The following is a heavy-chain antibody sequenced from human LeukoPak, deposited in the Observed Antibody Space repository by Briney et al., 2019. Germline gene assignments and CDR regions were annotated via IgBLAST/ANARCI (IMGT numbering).Heavy chain of an antibody. Sequence: GASVKVSCKASGYTFTTYGISWVRQAPGQGLEWMGWISAYNGNTNYAQKLQGRVTMTTVTSTSTAYMELRSLRSDDTAVYYCAREGRIDCSSTSCYRYYYGMDVWGQGTTVTVSS. CDR1: GYTFTTYG. CDR2: ISAYNGNT. J-gene: IGHJ6*02. CDR3: AREGRIDCSSTSCYRYYYGMDV. V-gene: IGHV1-18*01. D-gene: IGHD2-2*02.